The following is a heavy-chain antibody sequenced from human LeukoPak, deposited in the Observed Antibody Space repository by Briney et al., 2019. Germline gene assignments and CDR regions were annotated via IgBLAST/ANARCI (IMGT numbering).Heavy chain of an antibody. V-gene: IGHV3-53*01. D-gene: IGHD5-18*01. Sequence: PGGSLRLSCAASGFTVSSNYMSWVRQAPGKGLEWVSVIYSGGSTYYADSVKGRFTISRDNSKSTLYLQMNSLRAEDTAVHYCAREKGGYSYGYYYYYGMDVWGQGTTVTVSS. CDR1: GFTVSSNY. J-gene: IGHJ6*02. CDR2: IYSGGST. CDR3: AREKGGYSYGYYYYYGMDV.